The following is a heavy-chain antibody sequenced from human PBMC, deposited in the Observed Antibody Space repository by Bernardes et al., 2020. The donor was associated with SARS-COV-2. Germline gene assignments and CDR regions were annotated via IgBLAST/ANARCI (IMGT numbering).Heavy chain of an antibody. J-gene: IGHJ4*01. Sequence: SVKVSCKASGVSLSSYAISWVRQAPGQGLEWMGGIIPIFGTVSYAQKLQGRVTIKADKSTATIYMELSGLRSEDTAVYYCASVVKSYYYDSSGYFGIDYWGHRTLVTVSS. CDR3: ASVVKSYYYDSSGYFGIDY. CDR1: GVSLSSYA. CDR2: IIPIFGTV. V-gene: IGHV1-69*06. D-gene: IGHD3-22*01.